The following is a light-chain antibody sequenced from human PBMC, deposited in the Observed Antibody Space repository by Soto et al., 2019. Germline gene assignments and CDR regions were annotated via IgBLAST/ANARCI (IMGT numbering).Light chain of an antibody. V-gene: IGKV1-5*01. CDR3: QQYNSYSTLT. CDR1: HSISSW. J-gene: IGKJ1*01. CDR2: DAS. Sequence: DIQMTQSPSTLSASVGDRVTITCRASHSISSWLAWYQQKPGKAPKLLIYDASSLESGVPSRFSGSGSGTEFTLTISSLQPDDFATYYCQQYNSYSTLTFGQGTKVEIK.